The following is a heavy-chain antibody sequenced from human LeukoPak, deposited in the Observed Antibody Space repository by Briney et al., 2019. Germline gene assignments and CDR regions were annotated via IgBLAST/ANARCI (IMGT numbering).Heavy chain of an antibody. CDR2: INPNSGGT. V-gene: IGHV1-2*02. Sequence: ASVKVSCKASGYTFTGYYMHWVRQAPGQGLEWMGWINPNSGGTNYAQKFQGRVTMTRDTSISTAYMGLSRLRSDDTAVYYCARSLLPPNMVRGVIKGHDAFDIWGQGTMVTVSS. D-gene: IGHD3-10*01. J-gene: IGHJ3*02. CDR1: GYTFTGYY. CDR3: ARSLLPPNMVRGVIKGHDAFDI.